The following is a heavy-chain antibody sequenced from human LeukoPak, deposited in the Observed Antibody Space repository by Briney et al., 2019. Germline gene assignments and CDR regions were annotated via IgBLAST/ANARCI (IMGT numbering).Heavy chain of an antibody. J-gene: IGHJ1*01. CDR2: ISGSGGST. CDR3: AKGATYYYDSSGYRH. V-gene: IGHV3-23*01. CDR1: GFTFSSYG. D-gene: IGHD3-22*01. Sequence: PGGSLRLSCAASGFTFSSYGMSWVRQAPGKGLEWVSAISGSGGSTYYADSVKGRFTISRDNSKNTLYLQMNSLRAEDTAVYYCAKGATYYYDSSGYRHWGQGTLVTVSS.